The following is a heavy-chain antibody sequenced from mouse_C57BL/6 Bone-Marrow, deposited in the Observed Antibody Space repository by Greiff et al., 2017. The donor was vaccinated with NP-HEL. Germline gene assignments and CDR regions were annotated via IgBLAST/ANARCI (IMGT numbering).Heavy chain of an antibody. V-gene: IGHV1-50*01. CDR3: ARFRGNF. CDR1: GYTFTSYW. CDR2: IDPSDSYT. J-gene: IGHJ4*01. Sequence: VQLQQPGAELVKPGASVKLSCKASGYTFTSYWMQWVKQRPGQGLEWIGEIDPSDSYTNYNQKFKGKATLTVDTSSSTAYMQLSSLTSEDSAVYYCARFRGNFWGQGTSVTVSS. D-gene: IGHD3-2*02.